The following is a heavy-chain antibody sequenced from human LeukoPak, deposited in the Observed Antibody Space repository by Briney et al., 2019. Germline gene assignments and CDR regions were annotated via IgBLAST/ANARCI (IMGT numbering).Heavy chain of an antibody. D-gene: IGHD2-2*01. CDR3: ARHVRGLERQLLWSSRGVTTAPVPMFSFDY. Sequence: PSETLSLTCTVSGGSISSYYWSWIRQPPGKGLEWIGYIYYSGSTNYNPSLKSRVTISVDTSKNQFSLKLSSVTAADTAVYYCARHVRGLERQLLWSSRGVTTAPVPMFSFDYWGQGTLVTVSS. V-gene: IGHV4-59*01. CDR2: IYYSGST. J-gene: IGHJ4*02. CDR1: GGSISSYY.